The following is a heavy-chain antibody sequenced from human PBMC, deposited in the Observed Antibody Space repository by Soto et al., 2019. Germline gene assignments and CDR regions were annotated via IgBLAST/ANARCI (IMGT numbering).Heavy chain of an antibody. D-gene: IGHD3-10*01. CDR1: GFTFRRHA. CDR3: ARSRSGAGADSFDS. V-gene: IGHV3-30*04. J-gene: IGHJ4*02. CDR2: VSSDGSAK. Sequence: QVHLVESGGGVVQPGRSLRLSCAASGFTFRRHAVHWVRQAPGKGLEWVAVVSSDGSAKYYLDSVKGRFTSSRDNSKNTAFLQLNSLSSEDTAVYYCARSRSGAGADSFDSWGQGTLVTVST.